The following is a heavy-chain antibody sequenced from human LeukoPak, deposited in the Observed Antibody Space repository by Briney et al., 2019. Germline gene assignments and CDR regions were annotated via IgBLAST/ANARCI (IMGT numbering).Heavy chain of an antibody. CDR3: ARCRGTYSGYDNDAFDI. D-gene: IGHD5-12*01. J-gene: IGHJ3*02. CDR1: GGSISSGGYS. CDR2: IYHSGST. Sequence: SETLSLTCAVSGGSISSGGYSWSWIRQPPGKGLEWIGYIYHSGSTYYNPSLKSRVTISVDRSKNQFSLKLSSVTAADTAVYYCARCRGTYSGYDNDAFDIWGQGTMVTVSS. V-gene: IGHV4-30-2*01.